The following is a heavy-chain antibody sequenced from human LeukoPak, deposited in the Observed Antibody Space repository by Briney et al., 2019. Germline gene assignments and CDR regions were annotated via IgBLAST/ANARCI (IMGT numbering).Heavy chain of an antibody. CDR1: GFTVSSNY. J-gene: IGHJ5*02. CDR2: IYSGGST. D-gene: IGHD3-22*01. V-gene: IGHV3-66*01. CDR3: ARDLRPYYDSSGT. Sequence: GGSLRLSCAASGFTVSSNYMSWVRQAPGKGLEWVSVIYSGGSTYYADSVKGRFTISRDNSKNTLYLQMNSLRVEDTAVYYCARDLRPYYDSSGTWGQGTLVTVSS.